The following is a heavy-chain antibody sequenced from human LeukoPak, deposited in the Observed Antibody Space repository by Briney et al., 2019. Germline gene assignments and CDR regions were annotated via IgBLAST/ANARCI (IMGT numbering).Heavy chain of an antibody. CDR1: GFTFSNYD. CDR3: ATHNKDFDY. Sequence: GGSLRLSCAASGFTFSNYDMHWVRQAPGKWLEWVAFIRYDETNKYYADSVKGRFTISRDNSKNTLYLQMNSLRAEDTAVYYCATHNKDFDYWGQGTLVTVSS. CDR2: IRYDETNK. J-gene: IGHJ4*02. V-gene: IGHV3-30*02. D-gene: IGHD1-1*01.